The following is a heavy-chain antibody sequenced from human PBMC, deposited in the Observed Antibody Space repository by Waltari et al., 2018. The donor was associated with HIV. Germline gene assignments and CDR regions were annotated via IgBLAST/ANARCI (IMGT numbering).Heavy chain of an antibody. CDR1: GFACSSYD. V-gene: IGHV3-48*03. Sequence: EVQVVESGGGLVQPGGYLRPSCAAHGFACSSYDMNWVRQAPGKGLEWVSYISSSGSTIYFADSVKGRFTMSRDNAKNSLYLRMNSLRAEDTAVYYCARAFMIRGTGAFDIWGQGTMVTVSS. D-gene: IGHD3-10*01. CDR2: ISSSGSTI. CDR3: ARAFMIRGTGAFDI. J-gene: IGHJ3*02.